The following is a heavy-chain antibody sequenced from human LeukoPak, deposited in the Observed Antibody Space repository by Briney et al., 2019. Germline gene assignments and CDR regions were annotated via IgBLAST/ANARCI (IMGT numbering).Heavy chain of an antibody. J-gene: IGHJ4*02. V-gene: IGHV3-23*01. Sequence: GGSLRLSCAASGSTFSSYAMSWVRQAPGKGLEWVSAISGSGGSTYYADSVKGRFTISRDNSKNTLYLQMNSLRAEDTAVYYCAKDTHVVIAYYFDYWGQGTLVTVSS. CDR1: GSTFSSYA. CDR2: ISGSGGST. CDR3: AKDTHVVIAYYFDY. D-gene: IGHD3-22*01.